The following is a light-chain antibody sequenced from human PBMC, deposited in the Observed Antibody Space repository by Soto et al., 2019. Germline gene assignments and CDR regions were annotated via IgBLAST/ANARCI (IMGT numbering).Light chain of an antibody. Sequence: DIVLTQSPGTLSLSPGERATLSCRASQSLSSGYLAWYQQKPGQAPRLLIYAASNRATGIPDRFSGSGSGTDFTLTISRLEPEDFAVYYCHQRSNWPPDTFGQGTRLEIK. J-gene: IGKJ5*01. CDR2: AAS. V-gene: IGKV3D-20*02. CDR3: HQRSNWPPDT. CDR1: QSLSSGY.